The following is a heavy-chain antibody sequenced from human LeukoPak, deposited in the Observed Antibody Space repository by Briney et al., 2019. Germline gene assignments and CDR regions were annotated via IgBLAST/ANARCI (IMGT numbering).Heavy chain of an antibody. D-gene: IGHD3-10*01. CDR1: GGSISSYH. J-gene: IGHJ4*02. Sequence: PSETLSLTCIVSGGSISSYHWSWIRQPPGKGLEWIGYISYSGSTNYNPSLQSRVTIPVGTSKNQFSLRLSSVTAADTAVYYCARHLDYYGSGTYEFWGQGTLVTVSS. V-gene: IGHV4-59*08. CDR3: ARHLDYYGSGTYEF. CDR2: ISYSGST.